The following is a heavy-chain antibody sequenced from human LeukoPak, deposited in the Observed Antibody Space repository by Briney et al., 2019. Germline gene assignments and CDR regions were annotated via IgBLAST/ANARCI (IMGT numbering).Heavy chain of an antibody. V-gene: IGHV5-51*01. J-gene: IGHJ4*02. CDR1: GDTFSTHW. CDR3: ARRTSGSWDFDY. CDR2: IYPGDSDT. Sequence: GESLKISCKGSGDTFSTHWIAWVRQKPGRGLEWMGTIYPGDSDTRYSPPFQGQVTISADKSISTAYLQWSSLKASDTAMYYCARRTSGSWDFDYWGQGTLVTVSS. D-gene: IGHD1-26*01.